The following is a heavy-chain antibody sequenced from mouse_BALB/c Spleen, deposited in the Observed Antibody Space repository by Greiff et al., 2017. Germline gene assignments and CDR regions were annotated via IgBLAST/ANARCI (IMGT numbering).Heavy chain of an antibody. CDR1: GYTFTSYF. CDR2: INPSNGGT. D-gene: IGHD1-1*01. V-gene: IGHV1S81*02. CDR3: TRCSCYAFAD. J-gene: IGHJ3*01. Sequence: QVQLQQSGAELVKPGASVKLSCKASGYTFTSYFMYWVKQRPGQGLEWIGEINPSNGGTNFNEKFKGKATLTVDKSSSTAYMQLSSLTSEDSAVYYCTRCSCYAFADWGQGTLVTVSA.